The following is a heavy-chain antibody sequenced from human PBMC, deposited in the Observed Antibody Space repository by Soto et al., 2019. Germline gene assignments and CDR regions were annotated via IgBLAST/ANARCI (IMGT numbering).Heavy chain of an antibody. CDR3: ARGDAINWFDP. CDR1: GGSVSSGTFH. V-gene: IGHV4-61*01. J-gene: IGHJ5*02. Sequence: QVELQESGPGLVKPSETLSLTCTLSGGSVSSGTFHWSWIRQPPGKGLEWIGFMSYSGNTNYNPSLKSRVTISVDMFKNQFSLKLSSVTAADTAVYYCARGDAINWFDPWGQGTLVTVSS. CDR2: MSYSGNT. D-gene: IGHD2-21*01.